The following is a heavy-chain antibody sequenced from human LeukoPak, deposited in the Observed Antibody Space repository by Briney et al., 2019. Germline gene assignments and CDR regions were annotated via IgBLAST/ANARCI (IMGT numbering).Heavy chain of an antibody. CDR1: GYTFTGYY. D-gene: IGHD1-26*01. CDR2: INPNSGGT. J-gene: IGHJ5*02. V-gene: IGHV1-2*02. CDR3: ARVVGATNWFDP. Sequence: ASVKVSCKASGYTFTGYYMHWVRQAPGQGLEWMGWINPNSGGTNYAQKFQGRVTMTRDTSISTAYMELSRLRSDDTAVYYCARVVGATNWFDPWGQGTLVTVSS.